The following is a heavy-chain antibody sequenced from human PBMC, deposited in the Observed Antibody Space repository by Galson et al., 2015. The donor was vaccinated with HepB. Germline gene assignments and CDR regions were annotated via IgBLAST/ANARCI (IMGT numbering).Heavy chain of an antibody. CDR1: GYSFSTYW. J-gene: IGHJ2*01. D-gene: IGHD5-18*01. CDR3: ARRSYGDLGYFDL. V-gene: IGHV5-51*03. CDR2: VYPGDSDT. Sequence: QSGAEVKKPGESLKISCKGSGYSFSTYWIAWVRQMPGKGLEWMGIVYPGDSDTRYSPSFQGQVTISADKSISTAYLQWSSLKASDTAMYYCARRSYGDLGYFDLWGRGTLVTVSS.